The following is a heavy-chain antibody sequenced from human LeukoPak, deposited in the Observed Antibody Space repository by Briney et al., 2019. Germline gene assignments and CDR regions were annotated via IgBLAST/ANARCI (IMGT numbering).Heavy chain of an antibody. Sequence: ASVKVSCKASGYTFTGYYMHWVRQAPGQGLEWMGWINPNSGGTNYAQKFQGRVTMTRDTSISTACMELSRLRSDDTAVYYCARTALLGDYIWGSYRPFDPWGQGTLVTVSS. D-gene: IGHD3-16*02. CDR3: ARTALLGDYIWGSYRPFDP. J-gene: IGHJ5*02. CDR2: INPNSGGT. CDR1: GYTFTGYY. V-gene: IGHV1-2*02.